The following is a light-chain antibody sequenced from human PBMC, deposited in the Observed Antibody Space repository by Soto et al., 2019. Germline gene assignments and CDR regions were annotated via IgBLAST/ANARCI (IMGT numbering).Light chain of an antibody. CDR1: QGVSTY. CDR2: GPS. Sequence: EIVMTQSPATLSVSPGERATLFCRASQGVSTYLAWYQQKPGQAPRLLIYGPSTRATGIPARFIGSGSGTEFTRTISSLQSEDFAVYYCQQYYDWPLTFGGGTKVEVK. J-gene: IGKJ4*01. CDR3: QQYYDWPLT. V-gene: IGKV3-15*01.